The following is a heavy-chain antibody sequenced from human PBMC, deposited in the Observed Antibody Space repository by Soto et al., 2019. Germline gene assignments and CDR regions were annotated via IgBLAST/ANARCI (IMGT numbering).Heavy chain of an antibody. J-gene: IGHJ4*02. V-gene: IGHV3-33*01. D-gene: IGHD3-10*01. Sequence: GGSLRLSCAASGFTFSSYGMHWVRQAPGKGLEWVAVIWYDGSNKYYADSVKGRFTISRDNSKNTLYLQMNSLRTEDTAVYYCARGSGSYYKGYFDYWGQGTLVTVSS. CDR2: IWYDGSNK. CDR3: ARGSGSYYKGYFDY. CDR1: GFTFSSYG.